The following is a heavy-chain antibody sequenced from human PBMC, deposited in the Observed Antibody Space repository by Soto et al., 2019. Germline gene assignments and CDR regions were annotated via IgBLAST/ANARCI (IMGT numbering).Heavy chain of an antibody. Sequence: GGSLRLSCAASGFTFSSHSINWVRQAPGKGLEWVSYISGSGATKYYADSVKGRFTISRDNARNSLYLQMSSLSDEDTAVYYCARAIRGFSYVVDYWGQGTLVTVS. V-gene: IGHV3-48*02. D-gene: IGHD5-18*01. J-gene: IGHJ4*02. CDR1: GFTFSSHS. CDR3: ARAIRGFSYVVDY. CDR2: ISGSGATK.